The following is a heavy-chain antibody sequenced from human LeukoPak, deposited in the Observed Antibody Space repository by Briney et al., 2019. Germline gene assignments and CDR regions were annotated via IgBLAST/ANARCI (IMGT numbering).Heavy chain of an antibody. J-gene: IGHJ4*02. CDR3: ARAKYYYGSGSYYNTLRSYYFDY. Sequence: ASVKVSCKASGYTFTGYYMHWVRQAPGQGLEWMGWINPNSGGTNYAQKFQGWVTMTRDTSISTAYMELSRLRSDDTAVYYCARAKYYYGSGSYYNTLRSYYFDYWGQGTLVTVSS. CDR2: INPNSGGT. D-gene: IGHD3-10*01. CDR1: GYTFTGYY. V-gene: IGHV1-2*04.